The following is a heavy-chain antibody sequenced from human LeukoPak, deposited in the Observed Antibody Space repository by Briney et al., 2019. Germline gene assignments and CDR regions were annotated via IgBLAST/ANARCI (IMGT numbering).Heavy chain of an antibody. CDR1: GGSLSAYH. D-gene: IGHD1-14*01. CDR2: INHSEAP. V-gene: IGHV4-34*01. CDR3: ARGGIRNRHYYFYMDV. J-gene: IGHJ6*03. Sequence: SETLSLTCAVYGGSLSAYHWNWIRQPPGKGLEWIGEINHSEAPTTTRPSRVESIDTSKKQLSLKLSSVTAADTAVYYCARGGIRNRHYYFYMDVWGKGTTVTVSS.